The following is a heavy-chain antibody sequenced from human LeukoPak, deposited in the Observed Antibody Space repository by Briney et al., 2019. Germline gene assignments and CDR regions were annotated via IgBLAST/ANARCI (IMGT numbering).Heavy chain of an antibody. CDR2: INPSGGST. CDR1: GYTFTSYY. V-gene: IGHV1-46*01. Sequence: ASVKVSCKASGYTFTSYYMHWVRQAPGQGLEWMGIINPSGGSTSYAQKFQGRVTMTRDTSTSTVYMELSSLRSEDAAVYYCAREGAAAAYFQHWGQGTLVTVSS. CDR3: AREGAAAAYFQH. D-gene: IGHD6-13*01. J-gene: IGHJ1*01.